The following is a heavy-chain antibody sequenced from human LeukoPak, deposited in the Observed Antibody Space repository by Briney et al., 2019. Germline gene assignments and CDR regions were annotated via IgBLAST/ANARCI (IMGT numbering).Heavy chain of an antibody. D-gene: IGHD5-12*01. CDR2: ISSNGGST. Sequence: GGSLRLSCSASGFTFSRYAMHWVRQAPGKGLEYVSAISSNGGSTYYADSVKGRFTISRDNSRNTLYLQMSSLRAEDTAVYYCVKDGGYSGYETFGYWGQGTLVTVSS. CDR1: GFTFSRYA. V-gene: IGHV3-64D*06. CDR3: VKDGGYSGYETFGY. J-gene: IGHJ4*02.